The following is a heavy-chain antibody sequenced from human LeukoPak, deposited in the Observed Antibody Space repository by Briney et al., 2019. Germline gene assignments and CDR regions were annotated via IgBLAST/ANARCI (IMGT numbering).Heavy chain of an antibody. Sequence: GGSLRLSCAASGFTFSTYWMSWVRQAPGKGLEWVANIKEDGSQKYYVDSVKGRFTIFRDNAKNSLSLRMNSLRADDTAVYYCARDILGTASAFDYWGQGTLVTVSS. CDR1: GFTFSTYW. D-gene: IGHD1-1*01. CDR3: ARDILGTASAFDY. J-gene: IGHJ4*02. V-gene: IGHV3-7*03. CDR2: IKEDGSQK.